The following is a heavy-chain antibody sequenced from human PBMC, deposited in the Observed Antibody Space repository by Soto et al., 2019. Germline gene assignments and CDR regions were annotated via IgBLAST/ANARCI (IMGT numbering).Heavy chain of an antibody. V-gene: IGHV3-33*01. CDR3: ARGRYYGSGSYYPLFDY. CDR2: IWYDGSNK. D-gene: IGHD3-10*01. CDR1: GFTFSSYG. Sequence: QVQLVESGGGVVQPGRSLRLSCAASGFTFSSYGMHWLRRAQGKGLEWVAVIWYDGSNKYYADSVKGRFTISRDNSKNTLDLQMNSLRAEDTAVYYCARGRYYGSGSYYPLFDYWGQGTLVTVSS. J-gene: IGHJ4*02.